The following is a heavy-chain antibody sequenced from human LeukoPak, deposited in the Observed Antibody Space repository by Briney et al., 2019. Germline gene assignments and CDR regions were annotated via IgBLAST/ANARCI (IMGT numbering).Heavy chain of an antibody. Sequence: SETLSLTCAVYGGSFSGYYWSWLRQPPGKGLEWIGEINHSGSTNYNPSLKSRVTISVDTSKNQFSLKLSSVTAADTAVYYCASAVPFDCSSTSCYEFYNWFDPWGKGTLVTVSS. CDR1: GGSFSGYY. J-gene: IGHJ5*02. V-gene: IGHV4-34*01. CDR3: ASAVPFDCSSTSCYEFYNWFDP. D-gene: IGHD2-2*01. CDR2: INHSGST.